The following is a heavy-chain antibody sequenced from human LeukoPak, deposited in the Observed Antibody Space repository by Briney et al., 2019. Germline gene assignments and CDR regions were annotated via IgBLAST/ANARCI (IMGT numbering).Heavy chain of an antibody. V-gene: IGHV3-9*01. Sequence: PGRSLRLSCAASGFTFDDYAMHWVRQAPGKGLEWVSGISWNSGSIGYADSVKGRFTISRDNAKNSLYLQMNSLRAEDTAVYYCARDLEAWVFDYWGQGTLVAVSS. D-gene: IGHD2-21*01. CDR3: ARDLEAWVFDY. CDR2: ISWNSGSI. J-gene: IGHJ4*02. CDR1: GFTFDDYA.